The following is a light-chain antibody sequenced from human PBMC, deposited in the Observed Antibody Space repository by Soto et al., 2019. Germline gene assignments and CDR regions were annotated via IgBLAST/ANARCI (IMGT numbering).Light chain of an antibody. J-gene: IGLJ2*01. CDR2: EGG. CDR3: CSYAVSSTSVV. Sequence: QSALTQPASVSGSPGQSITISCTGTNSDVGSYNLVSWYQHHPGKAPKLLIYEGGKRPSWVSNRFSGSKSGSGASLTISGLQAEDEADYYCCSYAVSSTSVVFGGATKITVL. V-gene: IGLV2-23*01. CDR1: NSDVGSYNL.